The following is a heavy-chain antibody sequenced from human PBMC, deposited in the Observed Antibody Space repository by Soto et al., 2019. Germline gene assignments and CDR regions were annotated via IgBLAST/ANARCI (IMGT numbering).Heavy chain of an antibody. V-gene: IGHV3-30-3*01. J-gene: IGHJ6*02. CDR2: ISYDGSNK. Sequence: GGSLRLSCAASGFTFSSYALQWVRQAPGKGLEWVAVISYDGSNKYYADSVKGRFTISRDNSKNTLYLQMNSLRAEDKAVYYCARSYSNYAGVGMDVWGQGTTVTVSS. CDR3: ARSYSNYAGVGMDV. D-gene: IGHD4-4*01. CDR1: GFTFSSYA.